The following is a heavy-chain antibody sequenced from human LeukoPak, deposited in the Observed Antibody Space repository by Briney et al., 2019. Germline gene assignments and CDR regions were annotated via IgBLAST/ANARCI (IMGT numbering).Heavy chain of an antibody. V-gene: IGHV1-2*02. D-gene: IGHD2-2*01. Sequence: GASVKVSCKASGYTFTGYYINWLRQAPGQGLEWMGWINPNNGGTNYAQKFQGRVSMTRDTSINTAYMDLNTLKSDDTAVYFCAREGYCSKTSCYGAWFDPWGQGTLVTVSS. CDR3: AREGYCSKTSCYGAWFDP. CDR1: GYTFTGYY. J-gene: IGHJ5*02. CDR2: INPNNGGT.